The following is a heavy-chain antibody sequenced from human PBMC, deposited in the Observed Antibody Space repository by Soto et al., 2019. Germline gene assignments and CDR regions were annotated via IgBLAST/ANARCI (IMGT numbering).Heavy chain of an antibody. Sequence: QVQLVQSGAEVKKPGASVKVSCKVSGYTLTELSMHWVRQAPGKGLEWMGGFDPEDGETIYAQKFQGRVTMTEDRSTAPAYRELSSLRSEDTAVYYCAKKGDSSGYYLGWYFDLSGRGTLVTVTT. V-gene: IGHV1-24*01. CDR1: GYTLTELS. CDR2: FDPEDGET. J-gene: IGHJ2*01. D-gene: IGHD3-22*01. CDR3: AKKGDSSGYYLGWYFDL.